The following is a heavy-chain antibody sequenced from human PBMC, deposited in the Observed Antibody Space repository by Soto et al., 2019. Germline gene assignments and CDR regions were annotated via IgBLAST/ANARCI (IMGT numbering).Heavy chain of an antibody. V-gene: IGHV3-23*01. CDR2: ISGSGGST. CDR1: GVTLSSYA. CDR3: AKLGGWYVHWFHP. J-gene: IGHJ5*02. D-gene: IGHD6-19*01. Sequence: XGSLRLSCSASGVTLSSYAMCWVRQAPGKGRERVSAISGSGGSTYYADSVKGRFTISRENSKNALYLQMNSQRAEDTAVYFCAKLGGWYVHWFHPSGQGSLVTVSS.